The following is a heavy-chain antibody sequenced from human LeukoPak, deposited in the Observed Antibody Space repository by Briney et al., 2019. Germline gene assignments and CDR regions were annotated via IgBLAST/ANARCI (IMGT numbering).Heavy chain of an antibody. CDR2: ITPSDSYT. CDR3: ATSSGNNPFDY. V-gene: IGHV5-10-1*01. D-gene: IGHD1-14*01. J-gene: IGHJ4*02. CDR1: AYRFTTFW. Sequence: GESLKISCKASAYRFTTFWISWVRQMPGKGLEWAGRITPSDSYTNYSPSFRGHVTISADKSSTTAYLQWSSLRASDTAMYYCATSSGNNPFDYWGQGTLVTVSS.